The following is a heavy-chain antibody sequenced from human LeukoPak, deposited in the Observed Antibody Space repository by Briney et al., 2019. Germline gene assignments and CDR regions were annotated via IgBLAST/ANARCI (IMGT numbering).Heavy chain of an antibody. D-gene: IGHD3-10*01. CDR2: ISSSGSTI. J-gene: IGHJ4*02. CDR3: AKLAKYFYGSETFYFFEH. V-gene: IGHV3-48*03. CDR1: GFTFSSYE. Sequence: GGSLRLSCAASGFTFSSYEMNWVRQAPGKGLEWVSYISSSGSTIYYADSVKGRFTISRDNGKNSLYLQMNSLRVEDTAVYYCAKLAKYFYGSETFYFFEHWGQGTPVTASS.